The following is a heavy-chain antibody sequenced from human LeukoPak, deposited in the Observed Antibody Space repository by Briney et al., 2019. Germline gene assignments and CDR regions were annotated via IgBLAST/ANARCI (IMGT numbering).Heavy chain of an antibody. CDR3: ARVTEYSTAGMRY. J-gene: IGHJ4*02. D-gene: IGHD6-13*01. Sequence: XXSLRLSCAASGFTFSSYWMHWVRQAPGKGLVWVSRISSDGSTTTYADSVKGRFTISRDNAKNTMYLQMNSLRAEDTALYYCARVTEYSTAGMRYWGQGTLVTVSS. CDR2: ISSDGSTT. CDR1: GFTFSSYW. V-gene: IGHV3-74*01.